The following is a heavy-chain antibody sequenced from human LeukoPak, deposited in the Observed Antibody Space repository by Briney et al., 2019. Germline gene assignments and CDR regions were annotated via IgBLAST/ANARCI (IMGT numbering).Heavy chain of an antibody. V-gene: IGHV3-7*01. Sequence: PGWSLRLSCAASRFTFSNYRMSSVRQAPAKGLEWVANIKQDGSEKYYVDSVKGRFTISRDNAKNALYLQMNRLRAEDTAVYYCARTGYSSGWYRVDYFDYWGQGTLVTVSS. CDR2: IKQDGSEK. CDR3: ARTGYSSGWYRVDYFDY. CDR1: RFTFSNYR. D-gene: IGHD6-19*01. J-gene: IGHJ4*02.